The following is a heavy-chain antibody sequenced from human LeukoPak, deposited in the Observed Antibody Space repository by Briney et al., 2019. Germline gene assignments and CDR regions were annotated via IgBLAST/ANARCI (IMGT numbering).Heavy chain of an antibody. J-gene: IGHJ3*02. Sequence: SETLSLTCAVYGGSFSGYYWSWIRQPPGKGLEWIGEINHSGSTNYNPSLKSRVTISVDTSKNQFSLKLSSVTAADTAVYYCARVGHIVVVTAYDAFDIWGQGTMVTVSS. CDR1: GGSFSGYY. D-gene: IGHD2-21*02. CDR3: ARVGHIVVVTAYDAFDI. V-gene: IGHV4-34*01. CDR2: INHSGST.